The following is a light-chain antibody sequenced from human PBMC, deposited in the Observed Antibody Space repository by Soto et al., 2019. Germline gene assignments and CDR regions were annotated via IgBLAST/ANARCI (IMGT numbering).Light chain of an antibody. CDR3: QQSSITPLT. CDR1: QTISTY. CDR2: GTS. V-gene: IGKV1-39*01. Sequence: DVQMTQSPSSLSASVGDRVVITCLASQTISTYLNWYRQKPGKAPELLIYGTSNLESGVPSRFSGSGSGTEFTLTISSLRPDDFATYFCQQSSITPLTFGGGTKVEIK. J-gene: IGKJ4*01.